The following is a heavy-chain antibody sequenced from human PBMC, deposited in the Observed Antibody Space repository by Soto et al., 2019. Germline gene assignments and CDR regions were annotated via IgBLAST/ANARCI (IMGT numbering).Heavy chain of an antibody. CDR1: GGTFSSYA. CDR3: ARRASSGYYYYFDY. Sequence: SAEASWEDSGGTFSSYAISWLRQATGQGLEWMGGIIPIFGTANYAQKFQGRVTITADESTSTAYMELSSLRSEDTAVYYCARRASSGYYYYFDYWGQGTLVTVSS. V-gene: IGHV1-69*13. D-gene: IGHD3-22*01. J-gene: IGHJ4*02. CDR2: IIPIFGTA.